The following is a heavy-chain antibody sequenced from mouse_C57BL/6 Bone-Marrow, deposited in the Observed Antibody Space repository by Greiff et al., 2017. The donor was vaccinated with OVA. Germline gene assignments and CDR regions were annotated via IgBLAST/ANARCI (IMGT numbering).Heavy chain of an antibody. Sequence: VQVVESGAELVRPGTSVKMSCKASGYTFTNYWIGWVKQRPGHGLEWIGDIYPGGGYTNYNEKFKGKATLTADKSSSTAYMQLISLASEDSSIYYCAREELYYSYAMDYWGQGTSVTVSS. CDR2: IYPGGGYT. J-gene: IGHJ4*01. D-gene: IGHD1-1*01. CDR3: AREELYYSYAMDY. V-gene: IGHV1-63*01. CDR1: GYTFTNYW.